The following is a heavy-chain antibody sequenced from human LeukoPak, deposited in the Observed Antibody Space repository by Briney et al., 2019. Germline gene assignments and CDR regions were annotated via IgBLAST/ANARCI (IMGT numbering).Heavy chain of an antibody. J-gene: IGHJ4*02. V-gene: IGHV3-74*01. D-gene: IGHD3-3*01. CDR2: ISGDGRST. CDR3: AREVRFLEWLPLDY. Sequence: GGSLRLSCVASGFTFSNYWIHWVRQAPGKGLVWFSRISGDGRSTDYADSVKGRFTISRDNAKNTLYLQMNSLRAEDTAVYYCAREVRFLEWLPLDYWGQGTLVTVSS. CDR1: GFTFSNYW.